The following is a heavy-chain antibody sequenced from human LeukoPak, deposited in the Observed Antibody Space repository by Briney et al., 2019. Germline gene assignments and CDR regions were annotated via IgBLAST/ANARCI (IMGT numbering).Heavy chain of an antibody. CDR2: IIPIFGTA. D-gene: IGHD3-10*01. CDR1: GGTFSSYA. J-gene: IGHJ5*02. V-gene: IGHV1-69*05. Sequence: ASVKVSCKASGGTFSSYAISWVPQAPGQGLEWMGGIIPIFGTANYAQKFQGIITITTDESTSTAYMELSSLRSEDTAVYYCASPMVRGVGGFDPWGQGTLVTVSS. CDR3: ASPMVRGVGGFDP.